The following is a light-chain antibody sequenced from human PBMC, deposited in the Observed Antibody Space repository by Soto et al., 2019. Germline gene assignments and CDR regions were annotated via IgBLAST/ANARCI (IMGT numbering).Light chain of an antibody. CDR3: QQYNSYSLT. J-gene: IGKJ1*01. CDR1: QSISSW. CDR2: DAS. V-gene: IGKV1-5*01. Sequence: DLQSTQSPSPRCASVGDTVTVTCWASQSISSWLAWYQQKPGKAPKLLIYDASSLESGVPSRFSGSGSGTEFTLTISSLQPDEFATDYCQQYNSYSLTVGQGTQV.